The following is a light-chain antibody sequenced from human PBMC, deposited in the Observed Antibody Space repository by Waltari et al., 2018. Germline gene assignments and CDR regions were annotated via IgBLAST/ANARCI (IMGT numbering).Light chain of an antibody. J-gene: IGLJ3*02. CDR1: SSNLASYTL. CDR2: GGA. Sequence: QSALTQPASVSGSSGQSITISCTASSSNLASYTLVSWYQQHAGKPPKLIIYGGAKRPAGVSKCFSGSKSVNTASLTISGLQAEDEADYYCCSYADNRVFGGGTKLTVL. V-gene: IGLV2-23*01. CDR3: CSYADNRV.